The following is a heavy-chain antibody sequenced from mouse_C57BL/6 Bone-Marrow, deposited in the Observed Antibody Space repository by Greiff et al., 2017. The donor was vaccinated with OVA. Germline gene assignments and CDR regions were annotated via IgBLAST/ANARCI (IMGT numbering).Heavy chain of an antibody. J-gene: IGHJ1*03. V-gene: IGHV5-6*02. Sequence: EVKLMESGGDLVKPGGSLKLSCAASGFTFSSYGMSWVRQTPDKRLEWVATISSGGSYTYYPASVKGRFTISRDNAKNTLYLQMSSLKSEDTAMYYCARRDGYYYWYFGVWGTGTTVTVSS. CDR2: ISSGGSYT. CDR1: GFTFSSYG. CDR3: ARRDGYYYWYFGV. D-gene: IGHD2-3*01.